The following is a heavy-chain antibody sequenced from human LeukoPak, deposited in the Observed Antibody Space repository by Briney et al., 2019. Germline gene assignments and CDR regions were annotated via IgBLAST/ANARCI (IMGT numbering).Heavy chain of an antibody. J-gene: IGHJ5*02. CDR3: ARGGDYYGSGSPGDWFDP. V-gene: IGHV1-3*01. Sequence: GASVKVSCKASGYTFTSYAMHWVRQAPGQRLEWMGWINAGNGNTKYSQKFQGRVTITRDTSASTAYMELSSLRSEDTAVYYCARGGDYYGSGSPGDWFDPWGQGTLVTVSS. CDR1: GYTFTSYA. D-gene: IGHD3-10*01. CDR2: INAGNGNT.